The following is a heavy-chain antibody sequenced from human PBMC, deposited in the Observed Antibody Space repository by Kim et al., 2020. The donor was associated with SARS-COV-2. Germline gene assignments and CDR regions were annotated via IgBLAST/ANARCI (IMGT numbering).Heavy chain of an antibody. D-gene: IGHD3-10*01. CDR3: AREESRRTSMVRGVMAALPY. V-gene: IGHV1-3*01. CDR2: IDGGNDKT. J-gene: IGHJ4*02. Sequence: ASVKVSCKASGYTFVNYAIHWVRQAPGQSLEWMGWIDGGNDKTKYSQKFQGRVTISTDTSATTAYMEVTSLSSEDTAVYYCAREESRRTSMVRGVMAALPYWGQGTLVTVSS. CDR1: GYTFVNYA.